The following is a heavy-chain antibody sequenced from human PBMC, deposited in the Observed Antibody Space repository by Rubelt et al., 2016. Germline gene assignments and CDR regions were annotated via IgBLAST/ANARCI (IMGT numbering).Heavy chain of an antibody. J-gene: IGHJ4*02. V-gene: IGHV3-23*04. CDR1: GFTFSSYA. D-gene: IGHD6-19*01. CDR2: VSGSGGST. CDR3: AKIPVPVRGYHFDY. Sequence: EVQLVESGGDLVQPGGSLRLSCAASGFTFSSYAMSWVRQAPGKGLEWVSAVSGSGGSTYYADSVKGRFTISRDNLKNTVFLQMNNLTVEDTAVYYCAKIPVPVRGYHFDYWGQGTLVTVSS.